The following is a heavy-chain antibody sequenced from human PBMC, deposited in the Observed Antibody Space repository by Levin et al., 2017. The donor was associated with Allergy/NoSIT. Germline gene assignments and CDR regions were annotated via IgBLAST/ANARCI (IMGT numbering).Heavy chain of an antibody. CDR1: GGSIRSGGYS. J-gene: IGHJ4*02. CDR2: IYLSGST. CDR3: ARVAGYSYGYYFDY. Sequence: SPTLSLTCAVSGGSIRSGGYSWSWIRQPPGKGLEWIGNIYLSGSTYYNPSLKSRVTTSVDRSKNQFSLNLSSVTAADTAVYYCARVAGYSYGYYFDYWGQGTLVTVSS. V-gene: IGHV4-30-2*01. D-gene: IGHD5-18*01.